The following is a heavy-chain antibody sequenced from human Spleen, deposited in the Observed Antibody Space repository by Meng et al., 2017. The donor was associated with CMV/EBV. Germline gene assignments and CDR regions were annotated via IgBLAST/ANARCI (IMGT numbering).Heavy chain of an antibody. CDR3: AKELTTVVDFYYYGMDV. Sequence: GGSLRLSCAASGFTFDDYAMHWVRQAPGKGLEWVSGISWNSGSIGYADSVKGRFTISRDNAKNSLYLQMNSLRAEDTALYYCAKELTTVVDFYYYGMDVWGQGTTVTVSS. J-gene: IGHJ6*02. V-gene: IGHV3-9*01. CDR2: ISWNSGSI. CDR1: GFTFDDYA. D-gene: IGHD4-23*01.